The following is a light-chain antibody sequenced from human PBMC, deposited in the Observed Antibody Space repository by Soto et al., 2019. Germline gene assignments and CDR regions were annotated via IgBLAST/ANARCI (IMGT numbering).Light chain of an antibody. Sequence: QSVLTQPPSASGSPGQSVTISCTGTSSDIGGYNYVSWYQQHPGKAPKLMIYEVTKRPSGVPDRFSGSKSGNTASLTVSGLRAEYEADDYCSSQAVGNNLGVFGGGTKLTVL. CDR3: SSQAVGNNLGV. J-gene: IGLJ2*01. CDR1: SSDIGGYNY. V-gene: IGLV2-8*01. CDR2: EVT.